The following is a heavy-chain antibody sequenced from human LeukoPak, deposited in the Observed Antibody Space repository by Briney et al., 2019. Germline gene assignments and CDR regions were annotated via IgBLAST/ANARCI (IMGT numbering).Heavy chain of an antibody. CDR1: GFTFGSYA. CDR2: ISYDGSNK. V-gene: IGHV3-30-3*01. D-gene: IGHD6-13*01. CDR3: ARETGIAAAGTYFQH. Sequence: GGSLRLSCAASGFTFGSYAMHWVRQAPGKGLEWVAVISYDGSNKYYADSVKGRFTISRDNSKNTLFLQMNSLRAEDTAVYCCARETGIAAAGTYFQHWGQGTLVTVSS. J-gene: IGHJ1*01.